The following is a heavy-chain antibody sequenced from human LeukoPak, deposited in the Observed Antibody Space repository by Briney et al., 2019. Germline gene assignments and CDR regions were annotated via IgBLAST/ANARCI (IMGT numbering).Heavy chain of an antibody. CDR2: ISDSGGST. D-gene: IGHD4-23*01. V-gene: IGHV3-23*01. CDR3: ATSGGAYDY. J-gene: IGHJ4*02. Sequence: GGSLRLSCAASGFTFSSYAMSWVRQAPGKGLEWVSAISDSGGSTYYADSVKGRFTISRDNSKNTLYLQMNSLRAEDTAMYYCATSGGAYDYWGQGTLVTVSS. CDR1: GFTFSSYA.